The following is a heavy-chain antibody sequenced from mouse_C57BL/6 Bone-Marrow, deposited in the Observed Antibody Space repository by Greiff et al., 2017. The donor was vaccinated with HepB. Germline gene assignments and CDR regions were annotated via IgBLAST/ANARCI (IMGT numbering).Heavy chain of an antibody. Sequence: VKLMESGPGLVAPSQSLSITCTVSGFSLTSYAISWVRQPPGKGLEWLGVIWTGGGTNYNSALKSRLSISKDNSKSQVFLKMNSLQTDDTARYYCARNLYYGSSPHWYFDVSGTGTTVTVSS. D-gene: IGHD1-1*01. CDR2: IWTGGGT. J-gene: IGHJ1*03. CDR3: ARNLYYGSSPHWYFDV. V-gene: IGHV2-9-1*01. CDR1: GFSLTSYA.